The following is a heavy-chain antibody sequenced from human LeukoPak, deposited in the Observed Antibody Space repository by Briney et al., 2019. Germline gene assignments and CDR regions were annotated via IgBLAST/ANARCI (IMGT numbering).Heavy chain of an antibody. CDR1: GFTFSSYA. CDR2: ISYDGSNK. V-gene: IGHV3-30-3*01. CDR3: ARSAENGRASDYFDY. J-gene: IGHJ4*02. Sequence: GRSLRLSCAASGFTFSSYAMHWVRQAPGKGLEWVAVISYDGSNKYYADSVKGRFTISRDNAKNSLYLQMNSLRAEDTAVYYCARSAENGRASDYFDYWGQGTLVTVSS. D-gene: IGHD1-1*01.